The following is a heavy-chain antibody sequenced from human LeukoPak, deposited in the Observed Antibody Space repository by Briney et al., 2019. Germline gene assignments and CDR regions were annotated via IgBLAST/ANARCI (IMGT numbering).Heavy chain of an antibody. CDR2: MNPSAGST. Sequence: ASVKVSCRASGYTFTSHYMHWVRQAPGQGLEWMGIMNPSAGSTSYPQKFQGRITMTRDTSTSTVYMELSSLRSEDTAVYYCAAPGASGFVGNFWSGPLDFWGQGTLVTVSS. CDR3: AAPGASGFVGNFWSGPLDF. D-gene: IGHD3-3*01. CDR1: GYTFTSHY. J-gene: IGHJ4*02. V-gene: IGHV1-46*01.